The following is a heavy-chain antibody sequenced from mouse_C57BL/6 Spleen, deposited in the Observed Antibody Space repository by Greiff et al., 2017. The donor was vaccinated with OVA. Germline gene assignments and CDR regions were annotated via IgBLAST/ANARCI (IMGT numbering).Heavy chain of an antibody. Sequence: VKLMESGAELVRPGASVKLSCKASGYTFTDYYINWVKQRPGQGLEWIARIYPGSGNTYYNEKFKGKATLTAEKSSSTAYMQLSSLTSEDSAVYFCARGESRRFDYWGQGTTLTVSS. D-gene: IGHD1-1*01. CDR1: GYTFTDYY. V-gene: IGHV1-76*01. CDR2: IYPGSGNT. J-gene: IGHJ2*01. CDR3: ARGESRRFDY.